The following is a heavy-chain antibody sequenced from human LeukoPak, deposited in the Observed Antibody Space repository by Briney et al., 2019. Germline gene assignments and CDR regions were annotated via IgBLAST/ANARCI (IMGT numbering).Heavy chain of an antibody. V-gene: IGHV1-2*02. CDR2: INPNSGGT. D-gene: IGHD3-10*01. CDR1: GYTFTGYY. J-gene: IGHJ5*02. Sequence: ASVKVSCKASGYTFTGYYMHWVRQAPGQGLEWMGWINPNSGGTNYAQKFQGRVTMTRDTSTSTAYMELSRLRSDDTAVYYCARDDMVRGVIIPHNWFDPWGQGTLVTVSS. CDR3: ARDDMVRGVIIPHNWFDP.